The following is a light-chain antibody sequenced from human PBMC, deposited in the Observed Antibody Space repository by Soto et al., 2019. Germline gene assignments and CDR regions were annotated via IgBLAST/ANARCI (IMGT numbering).Light chain of an antibody. J-gene: IGLJ2*01. Sequence: QSALTQPPSASGSPGQSVTISCTGTSSDVGGYNYVSWYQQHPGKAPKLMIYDVSKRPSGVPDRFSGSKSGNTASLTVSGLQAEDEADYYCNSYEGSNNLVFGGGTKLTVL. CDR2: DVS. CDR3: NSYEGSNNLV. CDR1: SSDVGGYNY. V-gene: IGLV2-8*01.